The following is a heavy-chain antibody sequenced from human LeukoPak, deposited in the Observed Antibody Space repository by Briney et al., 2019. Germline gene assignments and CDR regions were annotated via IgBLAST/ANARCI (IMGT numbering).Heavy chain of an antibody. Sequence: KSGGSLRLSRAASGFTFSSYSMNWVRQAPGKGLEWVSSISSSSSYIYYADSVKGRFTISRDNAKNSLYLQMNSLRAEDTAVYYCARDRIVGAFDYWGQGILVTVSS. J-gene: IGHJ4*02. V-gene: IGHV3-21*01. CDR2: ISSSSSYI. CDR1: GFTFSSYS. D-gene: IGHD1-26*01. CDR3: ARDRIVGAFDY.